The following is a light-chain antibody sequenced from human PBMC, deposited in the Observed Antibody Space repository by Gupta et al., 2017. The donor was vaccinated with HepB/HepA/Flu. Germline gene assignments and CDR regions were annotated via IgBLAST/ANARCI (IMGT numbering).Light chain of an antibody. CDR3: QQNGSLPTFT. CDR2: GAS. CDR1: QSVSSSY. V-gene: IGKV3-20*01. Sequence: EMVLTQSPCPLSLSPGETATLSCRASQSVSSSYFAWYQQKPGQAPRLLIYGASSRDTGIADRFSGSGCGTDLALTISRRELEDFAVYYCQQNGSLPTFTFGRGTKVDIK. J-gene: IGKJ4*01.